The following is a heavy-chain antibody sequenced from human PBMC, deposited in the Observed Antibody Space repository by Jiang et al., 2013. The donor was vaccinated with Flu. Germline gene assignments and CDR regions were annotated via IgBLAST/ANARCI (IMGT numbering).Heavy chain of an antibody. CDR1: GYTFTSYA. D-gene: IGHD6-19*01. J-gene: IGHJ4*02. Sequence: GAEVKKPGASVKVSCKASGYTFTSYAMHWVRQAPGQRLEWMGWINAGNGNTKYSQKFQGRVTITRDTSASTAYMELSSLRSEDTAVYYCARADDSGGWYVWGQGTLGHRLL. V-gene: IGHV1-3*01. CDR2: INAGNGNT. CDR3: ARADDSGGWYV.